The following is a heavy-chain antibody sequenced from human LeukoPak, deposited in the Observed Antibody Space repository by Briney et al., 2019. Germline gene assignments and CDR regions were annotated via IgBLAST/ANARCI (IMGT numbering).Heavy chain of an antibody. CDR1: GGSISSYY. V-gene: IGHV4-59*01. CDR3: ARIPAAINYYSYYMDV. D-gene: IGHD2-2*02. J-gene: IGHJ6*03. CDR2: IYYSGNT. Sequence: SETLSLTGTVSGGSISSYYWSWIRQPPGKGLEWIGYIYYSGNTNYNPSLKSRVTISVDTSKNQFSLKLSSVTAADTAVYYCARIPAAINYYSYYMDVWGKGTTVTVSS.